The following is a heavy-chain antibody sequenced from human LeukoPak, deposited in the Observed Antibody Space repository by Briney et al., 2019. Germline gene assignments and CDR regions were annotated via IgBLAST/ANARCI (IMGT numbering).Heavy chain of an antibody. D-gene: IGHD5-18*01. Sequence: GGSLRLSCAASGFTFSSYAMHWVRQTPGKGLEWVAVISYDGSKKYYADSVKGRFTISRDNSKNTLYLQMNSLRAEDTAVYYCAKVYSYGPNYYYYYMDVWGKGTTVTISS. J-gene: IGHJ6*03. CDR2: ISYDGSKK. CDR1: GFTFSSYA. CDR3: AKVYSYGPNYYYYYMDV. V-gene: IGHV3-30*18.